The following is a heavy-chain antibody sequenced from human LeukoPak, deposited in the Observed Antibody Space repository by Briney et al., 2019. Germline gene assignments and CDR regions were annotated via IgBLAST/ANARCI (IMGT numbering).Heavy chain of an antibody. J-gene: IGHJ6*02. V-gene: IGHV1-69*13. CDR3: ARGELGLMDYYYGMDV. CDR2: IIPIFGTA. D-gene: IGHD7-27*01. CDR1: GGTLSSYA. Sequence: SVKVSCKASGGTLSSYAISWVRQAPGQGLEWMGGIIPIFGTANYAQKFQGRVTITADESTSTAYMELSSLRSEDTAVYYCARGELGLMDYYYGMDVWGQGTTVTVSS.